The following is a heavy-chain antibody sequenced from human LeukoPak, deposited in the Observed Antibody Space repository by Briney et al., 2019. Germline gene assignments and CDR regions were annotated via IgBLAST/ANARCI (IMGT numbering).Heavy chain of an antibody. V-gene: IGHV4-34*01. Sequence: SETLSLTCAVYGGSFSGYYWSWIRQPPGKGLEWIGEINHSGSTNYNPSLKSRVTISVDTSKNQFSLKLSSVTAADTAAYYCARGLLFDYWGQGTLVTVSS. J-gene: IGHJ4*02. CDR3: ARGLLFDY. CDR2: INHSGST. CDR1: GGSFSGYY. D-gene: IGHD2-21*01.